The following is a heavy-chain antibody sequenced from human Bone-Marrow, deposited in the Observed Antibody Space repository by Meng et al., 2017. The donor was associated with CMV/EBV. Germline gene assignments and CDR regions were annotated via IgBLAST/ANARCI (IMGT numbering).Heavy chain of an antibody. Sequence: GESLKISCTASGFTFSSYAMHWVRQAPGKGLEWVAVISYDGSNKYYADSVKGRFTISRDNSKNTLYLQMNSLRAEDTAVYYCARSRRWLQLPLDYWGQGTRVTGSS. CDR2: ISYDGSNK. CDR1: GFTFSSYA. V-gene: IGHV3-30*04. J-gene: IGHJ4*02. D-gene: IGHD5-24*01. CDR3: ARSRRWLQLPLDY.